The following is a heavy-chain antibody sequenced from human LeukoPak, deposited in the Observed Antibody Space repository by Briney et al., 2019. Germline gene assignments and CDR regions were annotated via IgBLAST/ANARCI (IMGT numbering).Heavy chain of an antibody. CDR2: IYYSGST. CDR1: GGSFSGYY. J-gene: IGHJ5*02. D-gene: IGHD2-2*01. CDR3: ARHATVVVPAAIGYTWFDP. Sequence: SETLSLTCAVYGGSFSGYYWGWIRQPPGKGLEWIGSIYYSGSTYYNPSLKSRVTISVDTSKNQFSLKLSSVTAADTAVYYCARHATVVVPAAIGYTWFDPWGQGTLVTVSS. V-gene: IGHV4-39*01.